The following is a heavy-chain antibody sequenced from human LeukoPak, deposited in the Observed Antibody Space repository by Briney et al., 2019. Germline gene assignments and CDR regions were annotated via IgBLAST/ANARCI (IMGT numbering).Heavy chain of an antibody. D-gene: IGHD2-21*02. CDR3: ASRNQYCGGDCSWAFDI. CDR2: ISSSDSYI. Sequence: GGSLRLSCGASGFTFSRYSMNWVRQAPGKGLEWVSSISSSDSYIYYADSVKGRFTISRDNAKNSLYLQMNSLRAEDTAVYYCASRNQYCGGDCSWAFDIWGRGTMVTVSS. V-gene: IGHV3-21*01. CDR1: GFTFSRYS. J-gene: IGHJ3*02.